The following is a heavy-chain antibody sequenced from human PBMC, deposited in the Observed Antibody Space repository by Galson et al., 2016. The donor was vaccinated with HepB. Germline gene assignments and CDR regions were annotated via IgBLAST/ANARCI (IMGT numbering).Heavy chain of an antibody. D-gene: IGHD2-21*01. Sequence: SVKVSCKASGGTFSSFAISWVRQAPGHGPEWMGGIIPMFGTPNYAQNFQGRVTTTADESTSTAYMELSSLTSEDTAVYYCARDLWDCYSPWALGYWGQGSLVTVSS. CDR3: ARDLWDCYSPWALGY. CDR2: IIPMFGTP. J-gene: IGHJ4*02. CDR1: GGTFSSFA. V-gene: IGHV1-69*13.